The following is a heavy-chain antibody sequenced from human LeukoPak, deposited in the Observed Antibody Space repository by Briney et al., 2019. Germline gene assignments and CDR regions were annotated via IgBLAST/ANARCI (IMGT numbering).Heavy chain of an antibody. CDR2: IYYSGST. CDR3: AREPRIDSGGYYEYYFDY. D-gene: IGHD3-22*01. CDR1: GGSISSSSYY. J-gene: IGHJ4*02. V-gene: IGHV4-39*07. Sequence: SETLSLTCTVSGGSISSSSYYWGWIRQPPGKGLEWIGSIYYSGSTYYNPSLKSRVTISVDTSKNQFSLKLSSVTAADTAVYYCAREPRIDSGGYYEYYFDYWGQGTLVTVSS.